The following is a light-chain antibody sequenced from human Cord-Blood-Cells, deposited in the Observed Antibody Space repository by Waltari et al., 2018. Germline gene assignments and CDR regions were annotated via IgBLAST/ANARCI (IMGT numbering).Light chain of an antibody. CDR1: SSDVGGYNY. CDR2: AGS. Sequence: QSALTQPASVSGSPGQSITISCTGTSSDVGGYNYVSWYQQHPGKAPKLMIYAGSNRPSGVSNRVSGSKAGNTASLTISGLQAEDGADYYCSSYTSSSTLVFGGGTKLTVL. V-gene: IGLV2-14*01. J-gene: IGLJ2*01. CDR3: SSYTSSSTLV.